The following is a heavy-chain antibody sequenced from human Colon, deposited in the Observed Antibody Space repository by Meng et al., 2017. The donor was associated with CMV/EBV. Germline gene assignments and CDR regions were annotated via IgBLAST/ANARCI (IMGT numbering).Heavy chain of an antibody. CDR3: ARGWPPDF. J-gene: IGHJ1*01. D-gene: IGHD6-13*01. Sequence: GGSLRLSCTGSGFTFDDHAVNWVRQAPGKGLEWVSSISHTSDTYYADSLKGRFTLSRDNAQNSVYLQMNSLTAEDTAVYYCARGWPPDFWGQGTLVTVSS. CDR1: GFTFDDHA. CDR2: ISHTSDT. V-gene: IGHV3-69-1*02.